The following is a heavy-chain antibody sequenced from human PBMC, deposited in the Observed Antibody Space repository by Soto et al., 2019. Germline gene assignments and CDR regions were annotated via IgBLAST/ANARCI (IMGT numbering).Heavy chain of an antibody. Sequence: PSETLSLTRTVSGGSISSGGYYWSCIRQHPGKGLEWIGYIYYSGSTYYNPSLKSRVTISVDTSKNQFSLKLSSVTAADTAVYYCARDFIVGGYFDYWGQGTLVTVSS. J-gene: IGHJ4*02. D-gene: IGHD2-21*01. CDR3: ARDFIVGGYFDY. CDR2: IYYSGST. V-gene: IGHV4-31*03. CDR1: GGSISSGGYY.